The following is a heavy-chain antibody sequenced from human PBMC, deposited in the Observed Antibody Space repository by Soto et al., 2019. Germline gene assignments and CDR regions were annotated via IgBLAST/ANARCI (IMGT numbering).Heavy chain of an antibody. CDR1: GGSISSYY. CDR2: IYYSGST. J-gene: IGHJ3*02. D-gene: IGHD3-10*01. Sequence: SETLSLTCTVSGGSISSYYWSWIRQPPGKGLEWIGYIYYSGSTNYNPSLKSRVTISVDTSKNQFSLKLSSVTAADTAVYYCARHMPHFSGSGSYILAFDIWGQGTMVTVSS. V-gene: IGHV4-59*08. CDR3: ARHMPHFSGSGSYILAFDI.